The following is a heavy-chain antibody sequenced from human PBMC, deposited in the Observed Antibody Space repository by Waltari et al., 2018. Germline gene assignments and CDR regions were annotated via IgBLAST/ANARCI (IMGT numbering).Heavy chain of an antibody. V-gene: IGHV4-4*07. Sequence: QVQLQESGPGLVKPSETLSLTCTVSGGSISSYYWSWIRQPAGKGLEWIGSIYTSGSTNYNPSLKSRVTMSVDTSKNQFSLKLSSVTAADTAVYYCARGGLRYFDWAFDIWGQGTMVTVSS. J-gene: IGHJ3*02. CDR3: ARGGLRYFDWAFDI. CDR2: IYTSGST. D-gene: IGHD3-9*01. CDR1: GGSISSYY.